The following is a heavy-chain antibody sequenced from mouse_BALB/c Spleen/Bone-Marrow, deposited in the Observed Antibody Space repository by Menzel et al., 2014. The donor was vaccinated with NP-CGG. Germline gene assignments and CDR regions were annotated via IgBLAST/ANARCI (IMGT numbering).Heavy chain of an antibody. D-gene: IGHD2-10*01. V-gene: IGHV5-12*02. Sequence: EVMLVESGGGLVQPGGSLKLSCATSGFTFSDYYMYWVRQTPEKRLEWVAYISNGGGSTYYPDTVKGRFTISRDNAKNTLCLQMSRLKSEDTAMYYCASTYYGNPFAYWGQGTLVTVSA. CDR3: ASTYYGNPFAY. CDR1: GFTFSDYY. J-gene: IGHJ3*01. CDR2: ISNGGGST.